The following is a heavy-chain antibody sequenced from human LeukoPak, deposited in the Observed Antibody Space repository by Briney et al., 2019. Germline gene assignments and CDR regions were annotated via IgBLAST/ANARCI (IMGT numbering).Heavy chain of an antibody. Sequence: ASVKVSCKASGYTFTGYYMHWVRQAPGQGLEWMGWINPNSGGTNYAQKFQGRVTMTRDTSISTAYMELSRLRSEDTAVYYCSGDYGRDAFDIWGQGTMVTVSS. CDR3: SGDYGRDAFDI. CDR2: INPNSGGT. J-gene: IGHJ3*02. CDR1: GYTFTGYY. V-gene: IGHV1-2*02. D-gene: IGHD4-17*01.